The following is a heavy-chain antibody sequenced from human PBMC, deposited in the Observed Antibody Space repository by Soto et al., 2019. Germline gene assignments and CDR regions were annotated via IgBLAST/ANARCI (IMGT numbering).Heavy chain of an antibody. CDR3: ARDESVVVVAANPLDY. D-gene: IGHD2-15*01. V-gene: IGHV3-11*01. CDR2: ISSSGSTI. J-gene: IGHJ4*02. CDR1: GFTFSDYY. Sequence: GGSLRLSCAASGFTFSDYYMSWIRQAPGKGLEWVSYISSSGSTIYYADSVKGRFTISRDNAKNSLYLQMNSLRAEDTAVYYCARDESVVVVAANPLDYWGQGTLVTVSS.